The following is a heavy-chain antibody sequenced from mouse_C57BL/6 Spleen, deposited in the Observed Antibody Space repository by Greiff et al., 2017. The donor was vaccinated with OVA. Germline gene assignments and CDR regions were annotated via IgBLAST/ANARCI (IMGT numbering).Heavy chain of an antibody. CDR1: GFTFSDAW. CDR2: IRNKANNHAT. J-gene: IGHJ2*01. D-gene: IGHD1-1*01. Sequence: EVKVEESGGGLVQPGGSMKLSCAASGFTFSDAWMDWVRQSPEKGLEWVAEIRNKANNHATYYAESVKGRFTISRDDSKSSVYLQMNSLRAEDTGIYYCTRPHGTLYFDYWGQGTTLTVSS. CDR3: TRPHGTLYFDY. V-gene: IGHV6-6*01.